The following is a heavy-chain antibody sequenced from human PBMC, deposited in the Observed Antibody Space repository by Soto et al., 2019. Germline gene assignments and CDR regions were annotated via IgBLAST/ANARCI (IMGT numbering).Heavy chain of an antibody. CDR2: IYYSGST. V-gene: IGHV4-31*03. J-gene: IGHJ6*02. CDR3: ARDREAAAGNYYYGMDV. CDR1: GGSISSGGYY. D-gene: IGHD6-13*01. Sequence: SETLSLTCTVSGGSISSGGYYWSWIRQHPGKGLEWIGYIYYSGSTYYNPSLKSRVTISVDTSKNQFSLKLSSVTAADTAVYYCARDREAAAGNYYYGMDVWGQGTTVTVFS.